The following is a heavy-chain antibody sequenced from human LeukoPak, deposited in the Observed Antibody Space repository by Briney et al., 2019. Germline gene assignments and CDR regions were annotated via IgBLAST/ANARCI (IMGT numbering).Heavy chain of an antibody. CDR1: GGSISSGSYY. CDR2: IYTSGST. D-gene: IGHD2-2*01. V-gene: IGHV4-61*02. CDR3: ARVPAPAPRRGLYFDY. Sequence: SQTLSLTCTVSGGSISSGSYYWSWIRQPAGKGLEWIGRIYTSGSTNYNPSLKSRVTISVDTSKNQFSLKLSSVTAADTAVYYCARVPAPAPRRGLYFDYWGQGTLITVSS. J-gene: IGHJ4*02.